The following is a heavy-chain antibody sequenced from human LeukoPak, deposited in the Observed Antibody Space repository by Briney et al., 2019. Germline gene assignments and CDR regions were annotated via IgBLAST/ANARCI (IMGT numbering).Heavy chain of an antibody. CDR3: AKQLGYCSDGSCYFPY. CDR1: GFTFSSSA. V-gene: IGHV3-23*01. CDR2: ISASGGST. J-gene: IGHJ4*02. D-gene: IGHD2-15*01. Sequence: GGSLRLSCAASGFTFSSSAMSWIRQVPGKGLEWVSGISASGGSTYYADSVQGRFTISRDNSKSTLCLQMNSLRAEDTAVYYCAKQLGYCSDGSCYFPYWGQGTLVTVSS.